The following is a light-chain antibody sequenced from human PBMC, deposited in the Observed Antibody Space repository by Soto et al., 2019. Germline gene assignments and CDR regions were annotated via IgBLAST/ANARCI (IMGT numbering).Light chain of an antibody. CDR2: KAS. J-gene: IGKJ5*01. CDR1: QSIVSW. V-gene: IGKV1-5*03. CDR3: QQYKSYLIT. Sequence: DIQMTQSPSTLSASVGDRVTITCRASQSIVSWLAWYQQKPGRAPKLLIYKASILETGVPSRFSGSGAVTEFTLTISSLQPDDFATYYCQQYKSYLITFGQGTRLE.